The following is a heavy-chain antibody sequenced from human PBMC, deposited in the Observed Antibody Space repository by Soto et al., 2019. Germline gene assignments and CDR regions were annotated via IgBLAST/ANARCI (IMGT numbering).Heavy chain of an antibody. CDR2: IIPIFGTA. V-gene: IGHV1-69*13. CDR1: GGTFSSYA. D-gene: IGHD2-2*02. CDR3: ASQTRGIVVVPAAIRLSPHYYSYGMDV. Sequence: SVKVSCKASGGTFSSYAISWVRQAPGQGLEWMGGIIPIFGTANYAQKFQGRVTITADESTSTAYMELSSLRSEDTAVYYCASQTRGIVVVPAAIRLSPHYYSYGMDVWGPGPTVTV. J-gene: IGHJ6*02.